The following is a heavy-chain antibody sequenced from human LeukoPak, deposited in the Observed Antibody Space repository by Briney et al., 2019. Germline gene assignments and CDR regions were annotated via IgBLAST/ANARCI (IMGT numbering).Heavy chain of an antibody. V-gene: IGHV4-39*01. CDR1: GFTFSSYW. J-gene: IGHJ4*02. CDR2: IYYSGST. CDR3: ARLGTYYDILTGDRLYYFDY. Sequence: PGGSLRLSCAASGFTFSSYWMSWVRQAPGKGLEWIGSIYYSGSTYYNPSLKSRVTISVDTSKNQFSLKLSSVTAADTAVYYCARLGTYYDILTGDRLYYFDYWGQGTLVTVSS. D-gene: IGHD3-9*01.